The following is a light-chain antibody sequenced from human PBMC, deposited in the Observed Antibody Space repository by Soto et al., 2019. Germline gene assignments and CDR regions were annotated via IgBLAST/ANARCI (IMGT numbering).Light chain of an antibody. CDR3: QQYGSSPPYT. J-gene: IGKJ2*01. Sequence: EIVLTQSPGPLRLSPGESATLSCRASHTISSSYLTWYQQRPGQPPRLLIYRASRRATSIPDRFSASGSGTDFTLTISRLEPEDFVVYYCQQYGSSPPYTFGQGTKLEIK. V-gene: IGKV3-20*01. CDR1: HTISSSY. CDR2: RAS.